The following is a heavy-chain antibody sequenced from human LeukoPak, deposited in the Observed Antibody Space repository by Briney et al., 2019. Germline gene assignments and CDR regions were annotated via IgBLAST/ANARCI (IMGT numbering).Heavy chain of an antibody. D-gene: IGHD3-9*01. V-gene: IGHV3-74*01. Sequence: PGGSLRLSCAASGFTFSNAWMSWVRQAPGEGLVWVSRIDNHGSGTSYADSVRGRFTISRDDAKNTVYLQMNSLRAEDTAVYYCAKDRRGLYYDILTGYHRYYFDYWGQGTLVTVSS. J-gene: IGHJ4*02. CDR1: GFTFSNAW. CDR3: AKDRRGLYYDILTGYHRYYFDY. CDR2: IDNHGSGT.